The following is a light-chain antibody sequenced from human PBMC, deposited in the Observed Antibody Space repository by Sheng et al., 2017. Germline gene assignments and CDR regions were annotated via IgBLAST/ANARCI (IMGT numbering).Light chain of an antibody. CDR2: DVT. CDR3: SSYSSNNWV. Sequence: QSALTQPASVSGSPGQSITISCSGPRSDLGSYNYVSWYQQRPGKAPKVIFSDVTNRPSGVSNRFSGSKSGNTASLTISGLQAEDEADYHCSSYSSNNWVFGGGTKLTVL. CDR1: RSDLGSYNY. V-gene: IGLV2-14*01. J-gene: IGLJ3*02.